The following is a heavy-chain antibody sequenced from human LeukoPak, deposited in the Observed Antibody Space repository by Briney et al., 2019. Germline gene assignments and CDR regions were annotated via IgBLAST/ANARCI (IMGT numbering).Heavy chain of an antibody. D-gene: IGHD1-26*01. V-gene: IGHV1-46*01. CDR1: GYTFTSYY. CDR2: INPSGGST. J-gene: IGHJ4*02. CDR3: ARGTKWELRDY. Sequence: GASVKVSCKASGYTFTSYYMHWVRQAPGQGLEWMGIINPSGGSTSYAQKFQGRVTMIRDMSTSTVYMELSSLRSEDTAVYYCARGTKWELRDYWGQGTLVTVSS.